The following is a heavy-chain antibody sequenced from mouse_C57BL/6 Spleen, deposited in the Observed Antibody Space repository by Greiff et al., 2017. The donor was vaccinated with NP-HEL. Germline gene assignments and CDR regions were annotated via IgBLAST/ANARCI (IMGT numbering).Heavy chain of an antibody. Sequence: QVQLQQPGAELVRPGSSVKLSCKASGYTFTSYWMHWVKQRPIQGLEWIGNIDPSDSETHYNQKFKDKATLTVDKSSSTAYMQLSSLTSEDSAVYYCARIYDGYYRGYFDYWGQGTTLTVSS. CDR2: IDPSDSET. V-gene: IGHV1-52*01. CDR3: ARIYDGYYRGYFDY. J-gene: IGHJ2*01. D-gene: IGHD2-3*01. CDR1: GYTFTSYW.